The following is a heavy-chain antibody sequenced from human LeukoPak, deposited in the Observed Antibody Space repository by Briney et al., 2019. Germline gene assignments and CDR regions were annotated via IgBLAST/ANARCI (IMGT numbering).Heavy chain of an antibody. Sequence: GRSLRLSCAASGFTFDDYGMSWVRQAPGKGLEWVANIKEDGSVKYYVDSVKGRFTISRDNAKNSLYLQMNSLRAEDTAVYYCARDPYSGSYGNYYYYFMDVWGKGTTVTISS. V-gene: IGHV3-7*01. CDR2: IKEDGSVK. J-gene: IGHJ6*03. D-gene: IGHD1-26*01. CDR3: ARDPYSGSYGNYYYYFMDV. CDR1: GFTFDDYG.